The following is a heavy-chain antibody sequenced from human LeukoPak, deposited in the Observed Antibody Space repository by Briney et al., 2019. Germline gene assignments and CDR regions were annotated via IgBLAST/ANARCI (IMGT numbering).Heavy chain of an antibody. V-gene: IGHV3-13*01. Sequence: GGSLRLSCAASGFTFSNYDMHWVRQVTGKYLEWVSAIGTNGDTYYPGSVKGRFTISRENAKNSLFLQMNSLRAGDTAVYYCARAVAAARGVNYFDYWGQGTLVTVSS. D-gene: IGHD3-10*01. CDR1: GFTFSNYD. CDR3: ARAVAAARGVNYFDY. J-gene: IGHJ4*02. CDR2: IGTNGDT.